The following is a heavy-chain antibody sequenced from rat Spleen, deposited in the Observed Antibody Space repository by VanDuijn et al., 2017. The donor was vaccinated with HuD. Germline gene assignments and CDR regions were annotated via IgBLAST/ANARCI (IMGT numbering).Heavy chain of an antibody. J-gene: IGHJ3*01. CDR1: GFSLTSYH. D-gene: IGHD1-4*01. Sequence: QVQLKESGPGLVQPSQTLSLTCTVSGFSLTSYHVHWVRQPPGKGPEWMGKMWYDGDTAYNSALKSRLSISRDTSKNQVFLKMNSLQTDDTATYFCTRESLPGFNSHWFVSWGQGTLVTVSS. CDR2: MWYDGDT. CDR3: TRESLPGFNSHWFVS. V-gene: IGHV2-32*01.